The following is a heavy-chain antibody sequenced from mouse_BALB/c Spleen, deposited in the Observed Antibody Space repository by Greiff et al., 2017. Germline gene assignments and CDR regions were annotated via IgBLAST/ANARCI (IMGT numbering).Heavy chain of an antibody. V-gene: IGHV5-9*03. CDR2: ISSGGGNT. CDR1: GFTFSSYT. Sequence: EVKLVESGGGLVKPGGSLKLSCAASGFTFSSYTMSWVRQTPEKRLEWVATISSGGGNTYYPDSVKGRFTISRDNAKNNLYLQMSSLRSEDTALDYCARYSYDYDWYFDVWGAGTTVTVSS. J-gene: IGHJ1*01. CDR3: ARYSYDYDWYFDV. D-gene: IGHD2-4*01.